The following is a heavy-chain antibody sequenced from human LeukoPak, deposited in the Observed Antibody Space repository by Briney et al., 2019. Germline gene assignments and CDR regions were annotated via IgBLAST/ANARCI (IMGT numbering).Heavy chain of an antibody. V-gene: IGHV3-53*01. CDR1: GFTVSSNY. J-gene: IGHJ3*02. CDR2: IYSGGST. CDR3: ARGGMATVMGAFDI. D-gene: IGHD5-24*01. Sequence: PGGSLRLSCAASGFTVSSNYMSWVRQAPGKGLEWVSVIYSGGSTYYADSVKGRFTISRDNSKNTLYLQMNSLRAEDTAVYYCARGGMATVMGAFDIWGQGTMVTVSS.